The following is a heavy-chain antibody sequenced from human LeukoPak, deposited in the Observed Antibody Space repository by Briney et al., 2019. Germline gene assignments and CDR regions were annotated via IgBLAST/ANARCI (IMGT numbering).Heavy chain of an antibody. D-gene: IGHD3-22*01. CDR1: GFTFSSYV. J-gene: IGHJ4*02. Sequence: GGSLRLSCAVSGFTFSSYVMSWVRQAPGKGLEWVSTISGSGGGRYYADSVKGRFTISRDNSKNTMYLQMNSLRAEDTAVYYCARVHYYYDSSGYYCLDYWGQGTLVTVSS. V-gene: IGHV3-23*01. CDR3: ARVHYYYDSSGYYCLDY. CDR2: ISGSGGGR.